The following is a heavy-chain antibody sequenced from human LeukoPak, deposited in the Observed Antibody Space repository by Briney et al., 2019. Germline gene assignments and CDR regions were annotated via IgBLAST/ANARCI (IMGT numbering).Heavy chain of an antibody. CDR2: IYYSGST. Sequence: SSETLSLTCTVSGGSISSSSYYWVWIRQPPGKGLEWIGSIYYSGSTYYNPSLKSRVTMSTDTSKNQFSLKLTSVTAADTAVYYCARVTYSSSSMSLDAFDIWGQGTMVTVSS. D-gene: IGHD6-6*01. CDR3: ARVTYSSSSMSLDAFDI. CDR1: GGSISSSSYY. J-gene: IGHJ3*02. V-gene: IGHV4-39*07.